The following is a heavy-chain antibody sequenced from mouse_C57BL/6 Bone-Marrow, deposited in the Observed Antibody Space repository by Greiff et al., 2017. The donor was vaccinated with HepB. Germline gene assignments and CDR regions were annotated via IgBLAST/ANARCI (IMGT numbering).Heavy chain of an antibody. CDR2: ISNGGGRT. J-gene: IGHJ4*01. V-gene: IGHV5-12*01. Sequence: EVNVVESGGGLVQPGGSLKLSCAASGFTFSDYYMYWVRQTPEKRLEWVAYISNGGGRTYYPDTVKGRFTIARDNAKNTLYLQMSRLKSEDTAMYYCARHLSSMDYWGQGTSVTVSS. CDR3: ARHLSSMDY. CDR1: GFTFSDYY.